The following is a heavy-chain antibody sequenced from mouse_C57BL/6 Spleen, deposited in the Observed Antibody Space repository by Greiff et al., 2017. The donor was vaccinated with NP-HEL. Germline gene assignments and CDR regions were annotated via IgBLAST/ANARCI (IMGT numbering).Heavy chain of an antibody. CDR3: ARGYYVSSYGYAMDY. Sequence: QVQLQQSGTELVKPGASVKLSCKASGYTFTSYWMHWVKQRPGQGLEWIGNINPSNGGTNYNEKFKSKATLTVDKSSSTAYMQLSSLTSDDSAVYYCARGYYVSSYGYAMDYWGQGTSVTVSS. CDR2: INPSNGGT. CDR1: GYTFTSYW. V-gene: IGHV1-53*01. D-gene: IGHD1-1*01. J-gene: IGHJ4*01.